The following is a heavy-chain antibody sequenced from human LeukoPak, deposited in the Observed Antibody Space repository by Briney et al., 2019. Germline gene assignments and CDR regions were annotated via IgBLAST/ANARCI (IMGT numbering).Heavy chain of an antibody. J-gene: IGHJ6*03. D-gene: IGHD1-26*01. CDR2: ISSSSSYI. CDR3: ARFNSGYYYYMDV. V-gene: IGHV3-21*01. Sequence: PGGSLRLSCAASGFTFSSYSMNWVRQAPGKGLEWVSSISSSSSYIYYADSVKGPFTISRDNARNSLYLQMNSLRAEDTAVYYCARFNSGYYYYMDVWGKGTTVTVSS. CDR1: GFTFSSYS.